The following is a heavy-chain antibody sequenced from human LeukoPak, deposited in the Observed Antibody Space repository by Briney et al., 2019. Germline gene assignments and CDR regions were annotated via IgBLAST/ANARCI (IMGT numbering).Heavy chain of an antibody. CDR1: GFTFSSYA. D-gene: IGHD6-19*01. CDR2: ISGNGDSR. J-gene: IGHJ4*02. V-gene: IGHV3-23*01. CDR3: AKNPLVAGTIYFDS. Sequence: PGGSLRLSCAASGFTFSSYAVSWVRQAPGKGLEWVSSISGNGDSRNYADSAKGRFTISRDNSKSTLYLEMNSLRAEDTAVYYCAKNPLVAGTIYFDSWGQGTLLTVSS.